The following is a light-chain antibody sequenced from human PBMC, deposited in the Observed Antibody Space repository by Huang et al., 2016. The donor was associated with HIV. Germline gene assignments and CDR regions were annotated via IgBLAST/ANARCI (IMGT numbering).Light chain of an antibody. CDR3: QKYDNWPLT. CDR1: HSVSSN. V-gene: IGKV3-15*01. J-gene: IGKJ5*01. CDR2: GAS. Sequence: ERVMTQSPATLSVAPGERVTLSCRASHSVSSNLAWYQQKPGQAPRLLIHGASTRATGSPARFSGSGSGTEFTLTISSLQSEDSVVYFCQKYDNWPLTFGQGTRLEIK.